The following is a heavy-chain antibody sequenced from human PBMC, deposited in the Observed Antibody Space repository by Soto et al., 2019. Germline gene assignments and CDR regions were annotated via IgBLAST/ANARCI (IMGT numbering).Heavy chain of an antibody. Sequence: QVQLVESGGGVDQPGRSLRLSCAASGFTFSSYSMHWVRQAPGKGLEWVAVISSDESNKYSADFVKGRFTISRDNSKNALYLQMNSLRPDDTAVYYCACGYWLDYWGQGTRVTVSS. CDR2: ISSDESNK. CDR1: GFTFSSYS. D-gene: IGHD3-22*01. J-gene: IGHJ4*02. CDR3: ACGYWLDY. V-gene: IGHV3-30*03.